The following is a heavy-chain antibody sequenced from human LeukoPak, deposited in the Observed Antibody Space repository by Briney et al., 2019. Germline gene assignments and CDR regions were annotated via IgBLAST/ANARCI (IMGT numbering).Heavy chain of an antibody. V-gene: IGHV4-61*02. J-gene: IGHJ4*02. Sequence: SETLSLTCTVSVGSLSSGSYYWSWIRHPAGKGREWIGRIYTSGSTNYNPSLKSRVTISVDTSKTQFSLKLSSVTTADTAVYYCARAKAPPPGIAAAGRIDYWGQGTLVTVSS. CDR1: VGSLSSGSYY. D-gene: IGHD6-13*01. CDR3: ARAKAPPPGIAAAGRIDY. CDR2: IYTSGST.